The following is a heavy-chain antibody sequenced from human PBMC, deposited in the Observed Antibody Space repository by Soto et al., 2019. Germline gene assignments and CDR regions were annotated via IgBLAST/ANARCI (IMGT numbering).Heavy chain of an antibody. D-gene: IGHD3-3*01. CDR1: GYTFTSYD. J-gene: IGHJ3*02. V-gene: IGHV1-8*01. CDR3: ASPARNYDFWSGYSFDI. CDR2: MNPNSGNT. Sequence: ASVKVSCKASGYTFTSYDINWVRQATGRGLEWMGWMNPNSGNTGYAQKFQGRVTMTRNTSISTAYMELSSLRSGDTAVYYCASPARNYDFWSGYSFDIWGQGTMVTVSS.